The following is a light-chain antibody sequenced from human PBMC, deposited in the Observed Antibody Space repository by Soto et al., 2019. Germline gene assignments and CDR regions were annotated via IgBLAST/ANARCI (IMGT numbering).Light chain of an antibody. CDR2: GAS. Sequence: EIVLTQSPATLSVSPGERVTLSCRASQSVDINLAWYQQKPGQAHRLLIYGASTRDTNFPARLGGSGSGTDFTLTISSLQSEDLPVYYCKQYNNWPWTFGQGTKV. V-gene: IGKV3-15*01. CDR1: QSVDIN. J-gene: IGKJ1*01. CDR3: KQYNNWPWT.